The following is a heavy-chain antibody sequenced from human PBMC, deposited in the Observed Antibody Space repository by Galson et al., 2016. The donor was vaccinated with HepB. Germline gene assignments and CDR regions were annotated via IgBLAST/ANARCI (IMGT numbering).Heavy chain of an antibody. CDR1: GFDLKDYY. J-gene: IGHJ4*02. V-gene: IGHV3-11*01. D-gene: IGHD6-6*01. Sequence: SLRLSCAASGFDLKDYYMSWIRQVPGKGLEWGLQWVAYISASGSNILYADSVKGRFTISRETTKKSVFLQMNNLRVEDTALYYCARGRRPTDYWGQGTLVTVSS. CDR2: ISASGSNI. CDR3: ARGRRPTDY.